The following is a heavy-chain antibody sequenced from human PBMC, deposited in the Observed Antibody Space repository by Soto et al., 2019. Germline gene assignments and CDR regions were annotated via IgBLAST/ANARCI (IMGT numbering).Heavy chain of an antibody. V-gene: IGHV5-51*01. D-gene: IGHD2-15*01. CDR1: GYSFISYW. Sequence: GESLKISCKTSGYSFISYWVAWVRQLPGKGLEWMGTFYPGDSTSTYSPSFQGQVTISVDKSISTAYLQLSSLKASDTAMHYCARIIGYCRNNDCSWTFDIWGQGTMVTVSS. J-gene: IGHJ3*02. CDR3: ARIIGYCRNNDCSWTFDI. CDR2: FYPGDSTS.